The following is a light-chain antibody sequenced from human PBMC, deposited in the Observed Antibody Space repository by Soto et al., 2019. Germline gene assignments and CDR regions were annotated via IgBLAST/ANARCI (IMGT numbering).Light chain of an antibody. CDR1: STDVGGYKY. CDR2: EVN. Sequence: QSVLTQPASVSGSPGQSITISCTGTSTDVGGYKYVSWYQQHPGTAPKLMIFEVNGRPSGVSDRFSGSKSGNTASLTISGLQPEDGADYYCSSFSSSSTPYVFGTGTKVTVL. J-gene: IGLJ1*01. CDR3: SSFSSSSTPYV. V-gene: IGLV2-14*01.